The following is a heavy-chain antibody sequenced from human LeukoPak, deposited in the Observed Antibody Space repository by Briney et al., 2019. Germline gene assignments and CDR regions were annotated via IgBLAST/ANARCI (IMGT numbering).Heavy chain of an antibody. V-gene: IGHV1-69*13. D-gene: IGHD6-19*01. J-gene: IGHJ6*02. CDR3: ARDETMEQWPYGMDV. CDR2: IIPIFGTA. CDR1: GYTFTSYY. Sequence: SVKVSCKASGYTFTSYYMHWVRQAPGQGLEWMGGIIPIFGTANYAQKFQGRVTITADESTSTAYMVLSSLRSEDTAVYYCARDETMEQWPYGMDVWGQGTTVTVSS.